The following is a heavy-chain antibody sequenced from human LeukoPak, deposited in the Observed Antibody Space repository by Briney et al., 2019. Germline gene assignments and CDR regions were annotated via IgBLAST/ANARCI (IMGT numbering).Heavy chain of an antibody. CDR1: GYTFTGYY. CDR3: ARVVRPDAFDI. CDR2: INPNSGGT. D-gene: IGHD3-10*02. J-gene: IGHJ3*02. V-gene: IGHV1-2*02. Sequence: ASVKVSCKASGYTFTGYYMPWVRQAPGQGLEWMGWINPNSGGTNYAQKFQGRVTMTRDTSISTAYMDLSRLRSDDTVVYYCARVVRPDAFDIWGQGTMVTVSS.